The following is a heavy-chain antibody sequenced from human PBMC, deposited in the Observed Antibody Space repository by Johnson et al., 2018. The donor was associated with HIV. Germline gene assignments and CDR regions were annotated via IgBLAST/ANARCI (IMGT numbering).Heavy chain of an antibody. D-gene: IGHD3-3*01. CDR3: AKDSEVSGYQPDAFDI. V-gene: IGHV3-15*01. CDR1: GFTFSSYG. CDR2: IKSKTDGGTT. J-gene: IGHJ3*02. Sequence: VQLVESGGGVVQPGRSLRLSCAASGFTFSSYGMHWVRQAPGKGLEWVGRIKSKTDGGTTDYAAPVKGRFTISRDDSKNTLYLQMNSLRAEDTAVYYCAKDSEVSGYQPDAFDIWGQGTMVTVSS.